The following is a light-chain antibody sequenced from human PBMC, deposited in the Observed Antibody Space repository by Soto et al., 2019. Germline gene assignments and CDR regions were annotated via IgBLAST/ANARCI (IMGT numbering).Light chain of an antibody. J-gene: IGKJ1*01. V-gene: IGKV1-39*01. CDR1: QCISRY. CDR3: QQNYGTPGT. Sequence: DIQLTQSPSSLSASVGDRITITCRSSQCISRYLNWYQQRPGTAPKVLIFGANSLQSGVPSRFSGSGSGTEFTLTISSLQPEDFATYYCQQNYGTPGTFGQGTKVDIK. CDR2: GAN.